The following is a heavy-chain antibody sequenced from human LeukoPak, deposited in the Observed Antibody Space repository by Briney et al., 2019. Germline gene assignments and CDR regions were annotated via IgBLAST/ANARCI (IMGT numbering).Heavy chain of an antibody. CDR1: GGSISSYY. CDR2: IYTSGST. V-gene: IGHV4-4*07. Sequence: PSETLSLTCTVSGGSISSYYWSWIRQPAGKGLEWIGRIYTSGSTNYNASLKNRVSMSVDTSKNQFSLKLSSVTAADTAVFYCARENSGSYREFDYWGQGTLATVSS. D-gene: IGHD1-26*01. J-gene: IGHJ4*02. CDR3: ARENSGSYREFDY.